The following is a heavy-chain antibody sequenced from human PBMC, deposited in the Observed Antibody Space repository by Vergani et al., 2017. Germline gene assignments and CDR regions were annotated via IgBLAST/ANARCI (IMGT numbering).Heavy chain of an antibody. V-gene: IGHV4-61*02. J-gene: IGHJ4*02. Sequence: QVQLQESGPGLVKPSQTLSLTCTVSGESIRSGSHYWSWIRQPAGKGPEGIGHIHTGGSTDLNPSFKSRVSISVDTSKSQFSLKLNSVTVADTAVYYCARSRPYCTSGSCPAIWGQGTLVTVSS. D-gene: IGHD2-15*01. CDR3: ARSRPYCTSGSCPAI. CDR1: GESIRSGSHY. CDR2: IHTGGST.